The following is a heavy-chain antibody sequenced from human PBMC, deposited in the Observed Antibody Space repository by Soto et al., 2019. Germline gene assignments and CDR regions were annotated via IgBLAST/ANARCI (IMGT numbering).Heavy chain of an antibody. V-gene: IGHV1-2*04. D-gene: IGHD6-13*01. CDR1: GYTFTGYY. J-gene: IGHJ5*02. CDR3: ARSQAAAGISPPFWFDP. CDR2: INPNSGGT. Sequence: ASVKVSCKASGYTFTGYYMHWVRQAPGQGLEWMGWINPNSGGTNYAQKFQGWATMTRDTSISTAYMELSRLRSDDTAVYYCARSQAAAGISPPFWFDPWGQGTLVTVSS.